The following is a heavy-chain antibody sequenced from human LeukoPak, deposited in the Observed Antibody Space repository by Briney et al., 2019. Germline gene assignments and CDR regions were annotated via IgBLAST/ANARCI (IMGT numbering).Heavy chain of an antibody. D-gene: IGHD2/OR15-2a*01. Sequence: PGGSLRLSCAASGFTFTRNAMAWVRQAPGKGLEWVSSISISSAAYYADSVKGRFTISRDNAKNSLYLQMNSLTDEDTAVYYCARDFSRPGYWGQGTLVTVSS. CDR3: ARDFSRPGY. CDR1: GFTFTRNA. V-gene: IGHV3-48*02. CDR2: ISISSAA. J-gene: IGHJ4*02.